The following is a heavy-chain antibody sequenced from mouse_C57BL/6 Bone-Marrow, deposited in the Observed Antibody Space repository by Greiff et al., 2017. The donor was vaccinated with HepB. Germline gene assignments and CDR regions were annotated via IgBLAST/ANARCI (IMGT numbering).Heavy chain of an antibody. CDR3: ARRADYEVWYFDV. CDR1: GYTFTDYN. D-gene: IGHD2-4*01. J-gene: IGHJ1*03. V-gene: IGHV1-18*01. Sequence: VQLQQSGPELVKPGASVKIPCKASGYTFTDYNMDWVKQSHGKSLKWIGDINPNNGGTIYNQKFKGKATLTVDKSSSTAYMELRSLTSEDTAVYYCARRADYEVWYFDVWGTGTTVTVSS. CDR2: INPNNGGT.